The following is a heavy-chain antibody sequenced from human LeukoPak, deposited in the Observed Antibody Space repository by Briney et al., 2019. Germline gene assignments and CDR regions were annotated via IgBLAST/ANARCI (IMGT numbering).Heavy chain of an antibody. V-gene: IGHV1-69*04. J-gene: IGHJ4*02. Sequence: SVKVSCKASGGTFSSYTISWVRQAPGQGLEWMGRIIPILGIANYAQKFQGRVTITADKSTSTAYMELSSLRSEDTAVYYCARDPPHGGPFDYWGQGTLVTVSS. CDR1: GGTFSSYT. CDR3: ARDPPHGGPFDY. CDR2: IIPILGIA. D-gene: IGHD2-15*01.